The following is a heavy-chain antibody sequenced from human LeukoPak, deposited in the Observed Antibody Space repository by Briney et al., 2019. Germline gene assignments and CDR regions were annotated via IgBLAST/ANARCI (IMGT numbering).Heavy chain of an antibody. Sequence: GGALRLSCTASGFTFSSYGMHWVRQAPGKGLEWVAFIRYDGSNKYYADFVKGRFTISRDNSKNTLYVQMNSLRNEDSAVYYCAKDYRGDATRPRAPFHYWAQGTLVTVSS. D-gene: IGHD2-2*01. V-gene: IGHV3-30*02. J-gene: IGHJ4*02. CDR3: AKDYRGDATRPRAPFHY. CDR2: IRYDGSNK. CDR1: GFTFSSYG.